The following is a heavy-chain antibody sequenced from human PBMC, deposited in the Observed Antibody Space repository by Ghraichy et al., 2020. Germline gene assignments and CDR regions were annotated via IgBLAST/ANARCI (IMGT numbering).Heavy chain of an antibody. V-gene: IGHV3-48*02. Sequence: GGSLRLSCAASGFALSSYTMNWVRQAPGKGLEWVSHIRSSSSTIYYADSVKGRFTISRDNAKNSLYLQMNSLRDEDTAVYYCARGAHSGSFFGRRNWIDYWGQGTLVTVSS. CDR3: ARGAHSGSFFGRRNWIDY. CDR1: GFALSSYT. D-gene: IGHD1-26*01. CDR2: IRSSSSTI. J-gene: IGHJ4*02.